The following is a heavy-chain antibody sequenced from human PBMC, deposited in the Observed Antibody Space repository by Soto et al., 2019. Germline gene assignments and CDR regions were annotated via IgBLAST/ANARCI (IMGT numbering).Heavy chain of an antibody. D-gene: IGHD3-9*01. CDR1: GFTFSSYS. Sequence: EVQLVESGGGLVTPGGSLRLSCAASGFTFSSYSMNWVRQAPGKGLAWVSSISSSSSYIYYADSVKGRFTISRDNAKNSLYRQMNSVIAEDTAVYDCARRSGVYLTGYFCDYWGQGTLVTVSS. V-gene: IGHV3-21*01. J-gene: IGHJ4*02. CDR3: ARRSGVYLTGYFCDY. CDR2: ISSSSSYI.